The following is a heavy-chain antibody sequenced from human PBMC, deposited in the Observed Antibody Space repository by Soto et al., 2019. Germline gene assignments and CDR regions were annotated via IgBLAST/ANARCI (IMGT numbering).Heavy chain of an antibody. CDR1: GFTFSSYA. CDR3: ARGRSGYYIDY. CDR2: ISYDGSNK. Sequence: QVQLVESGGGVVQPGRSLRLSCAASGFTFSSYAMHWVRQAPGKGLEWVAVISYDGSNKYYADSVKGRFTISRDNSKNTLYLQMNSLRAEDTAVYYCARGRSGYYIDYWGQGTLVTVTS. J-gene: IGHJ4*02. D-gene: IGHD3-3*01. V-gene: IGHV3-30-3*01.